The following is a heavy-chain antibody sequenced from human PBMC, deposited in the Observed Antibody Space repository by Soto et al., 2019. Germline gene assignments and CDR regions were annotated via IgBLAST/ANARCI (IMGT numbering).Heavy chain of an antibody. CDR2: INYSGST. V-gene: IGHV4-59*01. J-gene: IGHJ5*02. Sequence: SETLSLTCTVSGGSINSYYWSWIRQPPGKGLEWIGYINYSGSTNHNPSLKSRVTTSVDTSKKQFSLKLTSVTAADTAVYYCARDSGDSRSDWFDPWGQGTLVTVSS. D-gene: IGHD3-10*01. CDR3: ARDSGDSRSDWFDP. CDR1: GGSINSYY.